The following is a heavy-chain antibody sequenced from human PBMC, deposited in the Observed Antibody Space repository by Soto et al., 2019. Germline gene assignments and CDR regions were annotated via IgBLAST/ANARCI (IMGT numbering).Heavy chain of an antibody. CDR2: IYSGGST. V-gene: IGHV3-53*04. J-gene: IGHJ3*02. CDR3: ARVVPAAIFAFDI. D-gene: IGHD2-2*01. Sequence: PGGSLRLSCAASGFTVSSNYMSWVRQAPGKGLEWVSVIYSGGSTYYADSVKGRFTISRHNSKNTLYLQMNSLRAEDTAVYYCARVVPAAIFAFDIWGQGTMVTVSS. CDR1: GFTVSSNY.